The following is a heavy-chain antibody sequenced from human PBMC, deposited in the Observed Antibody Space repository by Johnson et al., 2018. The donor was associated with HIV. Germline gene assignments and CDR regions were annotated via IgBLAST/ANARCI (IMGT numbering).Heavy chain of an antibody. V-gene: IGHV3-33*06. J-gene: IGHJ3*02. CDR2: IWYDGSNK. CDR1: GFTFSSYG. D-gene: IGHD3-16*02. Sequence: QVQLVESGGGVVQPGRSLRLSCAASGFTFSSYGMHWVRQAPGKGLEWVAVIWYDGSNKYYADSVKGRFTISRDNSKNTLYLQMNSLRAEDTAVYYCAKGLRLGELSLRVDAFDIWGQGTMVTVSS. CDR3: AKGLRLGELSLRVDAFDI.